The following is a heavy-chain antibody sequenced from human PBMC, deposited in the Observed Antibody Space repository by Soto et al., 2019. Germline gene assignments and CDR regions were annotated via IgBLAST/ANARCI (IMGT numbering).Heavy chain of an antibody. CDR2: ISGSGGST. CDR1: GFTFSSYA. V-gene: IGHV3-23*01. J-gene: IGHJ4*02. CDR3: AKDSLMTTVTTNFIAYIDY. Sequence: HPGGSLRLSCAASGFTFSSYAMSWVRQAPGKGLEWVSAISGSGGSTYYADSVKGRFTISRDNSKNTLYLQMNSLRAEDTAVYYCAKDSLMTTVTTNFIAYIDYWGQGILVTVSS. D-gene: IGHD4-17*01.